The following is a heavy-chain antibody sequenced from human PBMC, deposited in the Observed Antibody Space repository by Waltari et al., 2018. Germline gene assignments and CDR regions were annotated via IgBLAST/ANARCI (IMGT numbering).Heavy chain of an antibody. D-gene: IGHD4-17*01. CDR2: MQYRGST. Sequence: QLQLQESGPGLVRPSETLSLTCTVSGGSITTNYNWAWIRQPPGKGLEWMGNMQYRGSTFYNPSLMSRVTISLDTSKNQVSLTLTSVDAADTAVYFCGRIAFGDDGGYFQYWGQGTLVTVSS. J-gene: IGHJ1*01. CDR3: GRIAFGDDGGYFQY. V-gene: IGHV4-39*01. CDR1: GGSITTNYN.